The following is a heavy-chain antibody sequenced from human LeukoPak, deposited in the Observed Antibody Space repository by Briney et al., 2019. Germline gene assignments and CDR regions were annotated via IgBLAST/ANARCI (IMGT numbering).Heavy chain of an antibody. CDR2: IRYDGSNK. CDR1: GFTFSSYG. V-gene: IGHV3-30*02. D-gene: IGHD3-9*01. Sequence: GGSLRPSCAASGFTFSSYGMHWVRQAPGKGLEWVAFIRYDGSNKYYADSVKGRFTISRDNSKNTLYLQMNSLRAEDTAVYYCASRRYYDILTGTDYWGQGTLVTVSS. CDR3: ASRRYYDILTGTDY. J-gene: IGHJ4*02.